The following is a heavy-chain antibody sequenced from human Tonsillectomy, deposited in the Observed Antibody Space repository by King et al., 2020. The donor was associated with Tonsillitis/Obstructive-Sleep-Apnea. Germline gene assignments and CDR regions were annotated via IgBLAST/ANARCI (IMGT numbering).Heavy chain of an antibody. J-gene: IGHJ6*03. D-gene: IGHD2-21*01. V-gene: IGHV3-74*03. CDR1: GVNVSRAW. Sequence: VQLVESGGGLVQPGGSLRLSCEASGVNVSRAWMHWVRQVPGKELVWVSSIHRDGIITTFAVSVNGRFTISRDNAKNTLYLQMNSLRGEDTAVYHCATYSVPTSYFYYFYMDVWGKGTTVTVSS. CDR3: ATYSVPTSYFYYFYMDV. CDR2: IHRDGIIT.